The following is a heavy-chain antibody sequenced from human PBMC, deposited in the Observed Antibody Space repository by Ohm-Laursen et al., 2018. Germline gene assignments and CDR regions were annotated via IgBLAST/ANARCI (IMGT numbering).Heavy chain of an antibody. CDR1: DYSISSDYY. V-gene: IGHV4-38-2*01. Sequence: SDTLSLTCAVSDYSISSDYYWGWIRQPPEKGLEWIGSIYHDGSTYYNPSLKSRVTISVDTSKNQFSLKLSSVTAADTAVYYCASTYYDFWSGPRGMDVWGQGTTVTVSS. CDR2: IYHDGST. D-gene: IGHD3-3*01. J-gene: IGHJ6*02. CDR3: ASTYYDFWSGPRGMDV.